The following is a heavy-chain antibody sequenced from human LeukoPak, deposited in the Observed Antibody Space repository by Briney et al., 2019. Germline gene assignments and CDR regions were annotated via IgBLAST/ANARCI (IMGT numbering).Heavy chain of an antibody. V-gene: IGHV4-39*01. CDR1: GGSISSSSYY. J-gene: IGHJ5*02. CDR3: ARRRSNYYDSSGYLNWFDH. CDR2: IYYSGST. Sequence: SETLSLTCTVSGGSISSSSYYWGWIRQPPGKGLEWIGSIYYSGSTYYNPSLKSRVTISVDTSKNQFSLKLSSVTAADTAVYYCARRRSNYYDSSGYLNWFDHWGQGTLVTVSS. D-gene: IGHD3-22*01.